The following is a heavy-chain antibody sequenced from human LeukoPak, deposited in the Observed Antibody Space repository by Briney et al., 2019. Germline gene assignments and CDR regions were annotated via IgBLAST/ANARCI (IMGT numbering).Heavy chain of an antibody. J-gene: IGHJ4*02. Sequence: GGSLRLSCAASGFTFSSYAMRWVRQAPGKGLEWVAVISYDGSNKYYADSVKGRFTISRDNSKNTLYLQMNSLRAEDTAVYYCARDRFFYLYDILTYLFDYWGQGTLVTVSS. CDR1: GFTFSSYA. CDR3: ARDRFFYLYDILTYLFDY. V-gene: IGHV3-30-3*01. D-gene: IGHD3-9*01. CDR2: ISYDGSNK.